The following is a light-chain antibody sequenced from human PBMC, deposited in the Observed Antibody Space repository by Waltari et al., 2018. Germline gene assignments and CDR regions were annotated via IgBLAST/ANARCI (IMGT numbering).Light chain of an antibody. J-gene: IGLJ3*02. V-gene: IGLV5-45*03. CDR3: MIWHTSAWV. CDR2: YKSDSDK. CDR1: SGINVGTYR. Sequence: QAVLTQPSSLSASPGASASLTCPLRSGINVGTYRIHGYQQQPGSRPQYLLRYKSDSDKQQGSGVPSRFSASKDASANAGILLISGLQSEDEADYYCMIWHTSAWVFGGGTKLTVL.